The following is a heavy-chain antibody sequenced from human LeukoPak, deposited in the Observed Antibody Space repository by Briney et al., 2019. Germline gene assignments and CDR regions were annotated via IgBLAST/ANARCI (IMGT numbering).Heavy chain of an antibody. CDR1: GFTFSDYS. CDR2: IGIDSGNT. J-gene: IGHJ4*02. V-gene: IGHV3-48*01. Sequence: GGSLRLSCAASGFTFSDYSMNWVRQAPGKGLEWISYIGIDSGNTNYADSVKGRFTISGDKTKNSLYLQMNSLRVEDTAVYYCARDYKYAFDNWGQGTLVTVSS. D-gene: IGHD5-24*01. CDR3: ARDYKYAFDN.